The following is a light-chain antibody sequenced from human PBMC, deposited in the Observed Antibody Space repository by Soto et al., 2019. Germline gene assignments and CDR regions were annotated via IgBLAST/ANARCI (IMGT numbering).Light chain of an antibody. Sequence: QSVLTQPPSVSGTPGQRVTISCSGGISNIGTNYVHWFQQLPGKAPKVLSNRDNQRASGVPDRFSGSKSGTSASLAISGLRSEDEAEYYCAAWDDTVRSYVFGTGTKVTVL. CDR1: ISNIGTNY. CDR2: RDN. V-gene: IGLV1-47*01. CDR3: AAWDDTVRSYV. J-gene: IGLJ1*01.